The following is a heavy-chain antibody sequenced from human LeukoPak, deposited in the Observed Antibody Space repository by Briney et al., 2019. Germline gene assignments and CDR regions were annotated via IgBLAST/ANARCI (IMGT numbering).Heavy chain of an antibody. CDR1: AFTFSSYS. D-gene: IGHD3-3*01. CDR3: ARVGANYDFWSGYYTPVLDY. Sequence: GGSLRLSCAASAFTFSSYSMNRVRPAPGKGLEWVSSISSSSSYISYADSVKVRFTISRDNAKNSLYLQMNSLRAEDTAVYYCARVGANYDFWSGYYTPVLDYWGQGTLVTVSS. V-gene: IGHV3-21*01. J-gene: IGHJ4*02. CDR2: ISSSSSYI.